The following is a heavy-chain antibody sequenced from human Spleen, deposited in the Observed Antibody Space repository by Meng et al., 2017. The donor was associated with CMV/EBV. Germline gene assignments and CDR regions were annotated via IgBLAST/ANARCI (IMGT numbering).Heavy chain of an antibody. CDR3: ARGPSLYCSSTSCFSGQLWFDP. V-gene: IGHV4-34*01. CDR2: VNHRGST. D-gene: IGHD2-2*01. CDR1: GGSFSHNY. J-gene: IGHJ5*02. Sequence: GSLRLSCAVSGGSFSHNYWSWIRQPPGKGLEWIGEVNHRGSTNYNPSLKSRVTISVDTSKNQFSLKLSSVTAADTAVYYCARGPSLYCSSTSCFSGQLWFDPWGQGTLVTVSS.